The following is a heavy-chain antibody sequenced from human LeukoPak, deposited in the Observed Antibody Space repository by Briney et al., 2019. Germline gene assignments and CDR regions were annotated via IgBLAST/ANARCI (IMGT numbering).Heavy chain of an antibody. CDR3: TREWRGIASHYDGMDV. CDR2: IGTNHDT. V-gene: IGHV3-13*01. CDR1: GFSVATYD. Sequence: GGFLRLSCVASGFSVATYDMYWVRQAAGRGLEWVSAIGTNHDTYYLGSVKGRFTISRENAKNSFSLQMSYLRVEDTAVYYCTREWRGIASHYDGMDVWGQGATVTVSS. J-gene: IGHJ6*02. D-gene: IGHD6-6*01.